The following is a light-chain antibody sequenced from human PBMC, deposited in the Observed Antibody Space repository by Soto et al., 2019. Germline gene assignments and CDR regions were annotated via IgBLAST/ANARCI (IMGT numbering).Light chain of an antibody. V-gene: IGKV3-20*01. CDR1: QNISNY. J-gene: IGKJ1*01. CDR2: GAS. Sequence: IVLTQSPATLSVSPVERATLSCRASQNISNYLIWYQQKPGQAPRLLIYGASTRATGFPARFSGSGSGTDFTLTISRLEPEDFAVYYCQQYGSSPTFGQGTKVDIK. CDR3: QQYGSSPT.